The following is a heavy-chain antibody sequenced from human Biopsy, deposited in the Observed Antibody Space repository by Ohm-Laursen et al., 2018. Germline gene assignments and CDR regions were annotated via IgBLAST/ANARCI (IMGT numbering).Heavy chain of an antibody. J-gene: IGHJ4*02. CDR3: ARDRREHYQFDS. CDR1: GFIFKSYG. CDR2: IWYDGSDQ. V-gene: IGHV3-33*01. Sequence: SLRLSCAAPGFIFKSYGMNWVRQAPGKGLEWVALIWYDGSDQYYADSVKGRFTISRDNSKNTVYLQMNSLRAEDTAVYYCARDRREHYQFDSWGQGTRVTVSS. D-gene: IGHD1-26*01.